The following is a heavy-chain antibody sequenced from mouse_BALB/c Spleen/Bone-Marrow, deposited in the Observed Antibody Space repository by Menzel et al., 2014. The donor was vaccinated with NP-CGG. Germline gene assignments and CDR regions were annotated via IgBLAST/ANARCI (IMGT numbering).Heavy chain of an antibody. Sequence: EVKVVESGGGLVKPGGSLKLSCAASVFTFSSYTMSWVRQTPEKRLEWVATISSGGSYTYYPDSVKGRFTISRDNAKNTLYLQMSSLKSEDTAMYYCTRDGKGNYDYAMDYWGQGTPVTVSS. J-gene: IGHJ4*01. CDR1: VFTFSSYT. CDR2: ISSGGSYT. V-gene: IGHV5-6-4*01. D-gene: IGHD2-1*01. CDR3: TRDGKGNYDYAMDY.